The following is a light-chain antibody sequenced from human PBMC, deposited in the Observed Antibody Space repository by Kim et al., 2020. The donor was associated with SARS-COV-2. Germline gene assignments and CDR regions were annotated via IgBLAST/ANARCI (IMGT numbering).Light chain of an antibody. CDR2: SDN. V-gene: IGLV1-44*01. CDR3: ATWDDSLNVMV. Sequence: QPVLTQPPSASGTPGQRVTISCSGSSSNIGSNTVNWYQQVPGTAPKLLIYSDNQRPSGVPDRFSGSRSGTSASLAISGLQSEDEAAYYCATWDDSLNVMVFGGGTQLTVL. CDR1: SSNIGSNT. J-gene: IGLJ2*01.